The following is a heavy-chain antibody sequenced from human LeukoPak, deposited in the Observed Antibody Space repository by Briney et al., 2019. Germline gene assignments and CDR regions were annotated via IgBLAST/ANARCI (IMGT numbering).Heavy chain of an antibody. CDR2: IYYSGNT. CDR1: GGSISSYY. D-gene: IGHD1-26*01. J-gene: IGHJ3*02. Sequence: SETLSLTCTVSGGSISSYYWSWIRQPPGKGLEWIGYIYYSGNTNYNPSLKSRVTISADRSKNQFSLKLSSVTAADTAVYYCAGGWENAFDIWGQGTMVTVSS. V-gene: IGHV4-59*01. CDR3: AGGWENAFDI.